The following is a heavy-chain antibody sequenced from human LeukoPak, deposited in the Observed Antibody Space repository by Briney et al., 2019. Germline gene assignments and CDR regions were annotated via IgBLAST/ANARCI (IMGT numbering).Heavy chain of an antibody. CDR1: GGSISSGGYY. V-gene: IGHV4-31*03. D-gene: IGHD3-10*01. CDR2: IYYSGST. CDR3: ARGFGNYYYYYYMDV. J-gene: IGHJ6*03. Sequence: SQTMSLTCTVSGGSISSGGYYWSWIRQHPGKGLEWIGYIYYSGSTYYNPSLKSRVTISVDTSKNQFSLKLSSVTAADTAVYYCARGFGNYYYYYYMDVWGKGTTVTVSS.